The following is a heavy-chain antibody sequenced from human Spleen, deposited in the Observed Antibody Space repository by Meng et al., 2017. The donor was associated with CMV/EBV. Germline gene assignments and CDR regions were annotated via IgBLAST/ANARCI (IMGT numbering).Heavy chain of an antibody. D-gene: IGHD1-26*01. CDR3: ARGDGSYYLWFDP. Sequence: TVSGGSISSGGYYWSWIRQHPGKGLEWIGYIYYSGRNYYNPYLKSRVTISVDTSKNQFSLKLSSVTAADTAVYYCARGDGSYYLWFDPWGQGTLVTVSS. J-gene: IGHJ5*02. CDR1: GGSISSGGYY. CDR2: IYYSGRN. V-gene: IGHV4-31*02.